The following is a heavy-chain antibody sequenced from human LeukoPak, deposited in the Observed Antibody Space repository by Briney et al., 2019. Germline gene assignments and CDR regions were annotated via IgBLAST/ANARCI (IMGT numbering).Heavy chain of an antibody. D-gene: IGHD2-2*02. V-gene: IGHV1-8*01. CDR2: MNPNSGNT. CDR1: GYTFTSYD. Sequence: ASVKVSCKASGYTFTSYDINWVRQATGQGLEWMGWMNPNSGNTGYAQKFQGRVTMTRNTSISTAYMELSSLRSEETAVYYCARGASRRVPAAISWGQGTLVTVSS. CDR3: ARGASRRVPAAIS. J-gene: IGHJ5*02.